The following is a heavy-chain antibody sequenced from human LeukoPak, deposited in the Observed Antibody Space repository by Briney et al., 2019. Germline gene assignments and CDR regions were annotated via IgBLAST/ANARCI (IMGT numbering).Heavy chain of an antibody. CDR2: IIPILGIA. CDR1: GGTFSSYA. J-gene: IGHJ3*02. Sequence: GASVKVSCKASGGTFSSYAISWVRQAPGQGLEWMGRIIPILGIANYAQKFQGRVTITADKSTSTAYMELSSLRSEDTAVYYCARHLYDSSGRDAFDIWGQGTMVTVSS. V-gene: IGHV1-69*04. D-gene: IGHD3-22*01. CDR3: ARHLYDSSGRDAFDI.